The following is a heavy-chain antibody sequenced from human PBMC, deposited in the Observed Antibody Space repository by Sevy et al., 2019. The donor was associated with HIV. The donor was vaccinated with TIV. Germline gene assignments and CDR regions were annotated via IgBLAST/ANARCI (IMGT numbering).Heavy chain of an antibody. Sequence: GESLKISCKASGYTFSSYRITWVRQAPGQGPEWIGWISALNGDTNDAQKLQGRVTMTADTSTSTVYMDLRSLRSDDTAVYYCARAYCSGGRCYSLAYWGQGTLVTVSS. CDR2: ISALNGDT. CDR3: ARAYCSGGRCYSLAY. CDR1: GYTFSSYR. D-gene: IGHD2-15*01. J-gene: IGHJ4*02. V-gene: IGHV1-18*01.